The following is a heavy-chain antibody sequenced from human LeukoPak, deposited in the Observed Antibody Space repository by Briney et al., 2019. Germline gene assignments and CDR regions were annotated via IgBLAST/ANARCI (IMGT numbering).Heavy chain of an antibody. V-gene: IGHV1-2*02. CDR1: GGTFSSYA. CDR3: AAYSSGWQGDAFDI. J-gene: IGHJ3*02. Sequence: VASVKVSCKASGGTFSSYAINWVRQAPGQGLEWMGWINPNSGGTNYAQKFQGRVTMTRDTSISTAYMELSRLRSDDTAVYYCAAYSSGWQGDAFDIWGQGTMVTVSS. CDR2: INPNSGGT. D-gene: IGHD6-19*01.